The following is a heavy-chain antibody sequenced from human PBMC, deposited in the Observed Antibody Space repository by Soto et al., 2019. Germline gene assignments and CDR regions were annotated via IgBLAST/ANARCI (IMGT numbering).Heavy chain of an antibody. CDR3: AKDYYSGGAFDI. D-gene: IGHD3-10*01. V-gene: IGHV3-30*18. Sequence: GGSLRLSCAASGFTFSSYGMHWVRQAPGKGLEWVAVISYDGSNKYYADSVKGRFTISRDNSKNTLYLQMNSLRAEDTAVYYCAKDYYSGGAFDIWGQGTMVTVSS. CDR2: ISYDGSNK. J-gene: IGHJ3*02. CDR1: GFTFSSYG.